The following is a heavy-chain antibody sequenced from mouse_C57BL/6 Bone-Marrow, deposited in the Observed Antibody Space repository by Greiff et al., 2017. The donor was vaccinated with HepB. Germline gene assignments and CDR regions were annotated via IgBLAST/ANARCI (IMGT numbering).Heavy chain of an antibody. J-gene: IGHJ1*03. CDR3: AILYGSSNWYFDV. V-gene: IGHV1-78*01. Sequence: VKLQESDAELVKPGASVKISCKVSGYTFTDHTIHWMKQRPEQGLEWIGYIYPRDGSTKYNEKFKGKATLTADKSSSTAYMQLNSLTSEDSAVYCCAILYGSSNWYFDVWGTGTTVTVSS. CDR2: IYPRDGST. D-gene: IGHD1-1*01. CDR1: GYTFTDHT.